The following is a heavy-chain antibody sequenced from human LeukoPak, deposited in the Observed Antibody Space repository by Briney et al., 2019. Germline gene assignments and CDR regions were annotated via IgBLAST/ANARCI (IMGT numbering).Heavy chain of an antibody. V-gene: IGHV3-23*01. Sequence: GGSLRLSCAASGFTFSSYAMSWVRQAPGKGLEWVSAISGSGGSTYYADSVKGRFTISRDNSKNTLYLQMNSLRAEDTAVYYCAKDQQEYSSSSGLFDYWGQGTLVTVSS. D-gene: IGHD6-6*01. CDR1: GFTFSSYA. J-gene: IGHJ4*02. CDR3: AKDQQEYSSSSGLFDY. CDR2: ISGSGGST.